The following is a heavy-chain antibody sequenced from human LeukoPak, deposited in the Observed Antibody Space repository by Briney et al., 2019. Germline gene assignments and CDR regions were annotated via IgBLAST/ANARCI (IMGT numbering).Heavy chain of an antibody. CDR1: GFAFSSYA. CDR3: AKDQGPISSAWYFHQ. Sequence: PGGSLRLSCAASGFAFSSYAMSWVRQAPGKGLEWVSTISGGGVYTYYADSVKGRFTISRDNSENTLYLQMNSLRAGDTAAYYCAKDQGPISSAWYFHQWGQGTLATVSS. V-gene: IGHV3-23*01. J-gene: IGHJ1*01. D-gene: IGHD6-19*01. CDR2: ISGGGVYT.